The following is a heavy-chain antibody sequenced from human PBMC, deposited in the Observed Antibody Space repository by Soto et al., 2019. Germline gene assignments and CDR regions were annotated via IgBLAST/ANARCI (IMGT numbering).Heavy chain of an antibody. V-gene: IGHV3-33*01. CDR3: ARAHTMMILDRFDP. D-gene: IGHD3-22*01. J-gene: IGHJ5*02. CDR2: IWFDGSKK. Sequence: EGSLRLSGAASGFKFRNYAIHWVRQAPGKGLEWLAVIWFDGSKKYYADSVKGRFTISRDNSKNTVYLDMNSLTADDSGVFYCARAHTMMILDRFDPWGHGTLVTVSS. CDR1: GFKFRNYA.